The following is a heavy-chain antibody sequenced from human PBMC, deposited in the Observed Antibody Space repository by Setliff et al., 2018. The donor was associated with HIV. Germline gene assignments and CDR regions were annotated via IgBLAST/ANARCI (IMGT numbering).Heavy chain of an antibody. J-gene: IGHJ6*03. CDR2: INHSGST. V-gene: IGHV4-34*01. CDR3: ARASTGYSSIWYRNGLTYYNYMDV. Sequence: ETLSLTCAVYGGSFSGYYWTWIRQPPGKGLEWIGEINHSGSTNYNPSLKSRVSMSVDTSKNQFSLRLSPVTAADTAVFYCARASTGYSSIWYRNGLTYYNYMDVWGRGTKVTVSS. D-gene: IGHD6-13*01. CDR1: GGSFSGYY.